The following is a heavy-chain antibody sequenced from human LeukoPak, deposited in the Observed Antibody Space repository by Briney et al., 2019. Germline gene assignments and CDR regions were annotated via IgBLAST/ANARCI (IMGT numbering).Heavy chain of an antibody. V-gene: IGHV3-33*01. CDR2: IFYDGSNE. CDR1: GFTFSSYG. CDR3: ARDGYCSSGSCYGSYDY. J-gene: IGHJ4*02. Sequence: GKSLRLSCAASGFTFSSYGMHWVRQAPGKGLEWVAVIFYDGSNEYYADSVKGRFTISRDNSKNTLYLQMNSLRDEDTAVYYCARDGYCSSGSCYGSYDYWGQGTLVTVS. D-gene: IGHD2-15*01.